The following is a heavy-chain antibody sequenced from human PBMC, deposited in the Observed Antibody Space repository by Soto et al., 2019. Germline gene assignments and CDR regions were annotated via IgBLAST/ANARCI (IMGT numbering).Heavy chain of an antibody. CDR3: ARHSPPFFYGSGPWDV. J-gene: IGHJ6*02. D-gene: IGHD3-10*01. CDR1: GGSISNSY. V-gene: IGHV4-59*08. CDR2: IYSSGST. Sequence: QVQLQESGPGLVRPSETLSLTCTVSGGSISNSYWSWIRQSPGKGLEWIGYIYSSGSTNYNPSLESRVTISVDTSKNQFSLKLSSLIAADTAVYYCARHSPPFFYGSGPWDVWGQGTTVTVSS.